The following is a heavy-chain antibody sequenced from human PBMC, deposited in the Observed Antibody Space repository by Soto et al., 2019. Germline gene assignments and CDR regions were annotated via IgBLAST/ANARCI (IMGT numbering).Heavy chain of an antibody. Sequence: PSETLSLTCAVYGGSFSGYYWSWIRQPPGKGLEWIGEINHSGSANYNPSLKSRVTISVDTSKNQFSLKLSSVTAADTAVYYCARGYYDFWSGYYKAHYYYGMDVWGQGTTVTSP. CDR3: ARGYYDFWSGYYKAHYYYGMDV. CDR1: GGSFSGYY. CDR2: INHSGSA. J-gene: IGHJ6*02. D-gene: IGHD3-3*01. V-gene: IGHV4-34*01.